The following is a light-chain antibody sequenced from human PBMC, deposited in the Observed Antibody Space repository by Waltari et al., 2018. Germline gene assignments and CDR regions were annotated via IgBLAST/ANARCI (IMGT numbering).Light chain of an antibody. V-gene: IGKV1-6*01. CDR3: LQDYFYPWT. J-gene: IGKJ1*01. Sequence: QMTQSPSSLSASVGDNVTITCRASQGVRNDLAWYQQKPGRAPKLLIFAGSTLKSGVPSRFSGSGSDTEFTLTINSLQPEDFATYFCLQDYFYPWTFGRGTTVEIK. CDR2: AGS. CDR1: QGVRND.